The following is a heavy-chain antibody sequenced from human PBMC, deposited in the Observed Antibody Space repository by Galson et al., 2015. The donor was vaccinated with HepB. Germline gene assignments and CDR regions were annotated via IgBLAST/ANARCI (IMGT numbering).Heavy chain of an antibody. CDR1: GFIVSSHY. CDR3: ARGLGTRYSNSWYFFDAMDV. CDR2: ILGGDNT. J-gene: IGHJ6*02. D-gene: IGHD2/OR15-2a*01. Sequence: SLRLSCAASGFIVSSHYMTWVRQAPGRGLEWVSVILGGDNTYYADSVKGRCTISGDNSKNTVYLQMDSLRVEDTALYYCARGLGTRYSNSWYFFDAMDVWGQGTTVIISS. V-gene: IGHV3-66*01.